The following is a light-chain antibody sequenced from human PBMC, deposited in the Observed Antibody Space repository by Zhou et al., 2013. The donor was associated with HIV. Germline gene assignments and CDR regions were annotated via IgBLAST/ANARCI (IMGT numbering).Light chain of an antibody. CDR1: QDISNG. CDR3: LQDYTTSHT. V-gene: IGKV1-27*01. CDR2: AAS. J-gene: IGKJ2*01. Sequence: DIQVTQSPSSLSASVGDRVTITCRASQDISNGLSWYQQKPGQAPTLLIYAASSLQSGSHLGSVAVDLGQISLSPSAACSLKMLLTFYCLQDYTTSHTFGLGDQAGXQT.